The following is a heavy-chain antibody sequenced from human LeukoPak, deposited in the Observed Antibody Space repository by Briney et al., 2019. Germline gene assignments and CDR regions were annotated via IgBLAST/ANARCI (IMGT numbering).Heavy chain of an antibody. CDR1: VYTFTSYW. J-gene: IGHJ3*02. CDR2: IYPGDSDT. CDR3: ARPVRVKQGVDAFDI. D-gene: IGHD2-21*01. Sequence: GESLNISCKGSVYTFTSYWIGWARQMPGKGLDWMGIIYPGDSDTTNRPSFQGQVPISADKSISTAYLQWSSLKASDTAMYYCARPVRVKQGVDAFDIWGQGTMVTVSS. V-gene: IGHV5-51*01.